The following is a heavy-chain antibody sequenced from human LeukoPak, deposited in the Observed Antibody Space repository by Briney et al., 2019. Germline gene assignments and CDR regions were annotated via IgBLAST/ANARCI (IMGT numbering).Heavy chain of an antibody. CDR3: AKESGSYGLDAFDI. Sequence: PGGSLRLSCAASGFTFSSYGMHWVRQAPGKGLEWVAVIWYDGSNKYCADSVKGRFTISRDNSKNTLYLQMNSLRAEDTAVYYCAKESGSYGLDAFDIWGQGTMVTVSS. CDR2: IWYDGSNK. V-gene: IGHV3-33*06. J-gene: IGHJ3*02. CDR1: GFTFSSYG. D-gene: IGHD1-26*01.